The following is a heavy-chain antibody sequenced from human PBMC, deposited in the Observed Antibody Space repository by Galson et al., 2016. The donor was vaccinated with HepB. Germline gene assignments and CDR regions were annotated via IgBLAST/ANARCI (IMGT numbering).Heavy chain of an antibody. Sequence: SLRLSCAASGFTFSDYGIHWVRQAPGKGXXXVAXXXFXXXNKXXXDSXXXRFPSSRDKSKSTVXLKMNGLRAEXTAVYYCAKDXYTWRWLLSFFPDYWGQXTLVTVSS. CDR2: XXFXXXNK. V-gene: IGHV3-30*18. J-gene: IGHJ4*02. CDR3: AKDXYTWRWLLSFFPDY. CDR1: GFTFSDYG. D-gene: IGHD5-24*01.